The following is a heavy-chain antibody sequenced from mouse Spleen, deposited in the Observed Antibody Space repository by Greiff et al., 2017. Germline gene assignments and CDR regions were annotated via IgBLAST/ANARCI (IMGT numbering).Heavy chain of an antibody. CDR2: INPSSGYT. D-gene: IGHD2-4*01. CDR1: GYTFTSYT. CDR3: ARSGGYDDYDGGFAY. Sequence: VQLQQSGAELARPGASVKMSCKASGYTFTSYTMHWVKQRPGQGLEWIGYINPSSGYTKYNQKFKDKATLTADKSSSTAYMQLSSLTSEDSAVYYCARSGGYDDYDGGFAYWGQGTLVTVSA. V-gene: IGHV1-4*01. J-gene: IGHJ3*01.